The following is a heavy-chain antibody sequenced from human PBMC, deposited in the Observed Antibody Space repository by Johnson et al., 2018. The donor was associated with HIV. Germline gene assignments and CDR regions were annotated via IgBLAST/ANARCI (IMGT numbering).Heavy chain of an antibody. J-gene: IGHJ3*02. CDR1: GFTVSSNY. D-gene: IGHD2-2*01. V-gene: IGHV3-66*01. CDR2: VYSGGTT. CDR3: AVMTEIVVVPAATSDDAFDI. Sequence: VQLVESGGGVVQPGGSLRLSCAASGFTVSSNYMSWVRQAPGKGLESVSVVYSGGTTHYADSVQGRFTISRDNSKNKLYLQMNSLRAEDTAVYYCAVMTEIVVVPAATSDDAFDIWGQGTMVTVSS.